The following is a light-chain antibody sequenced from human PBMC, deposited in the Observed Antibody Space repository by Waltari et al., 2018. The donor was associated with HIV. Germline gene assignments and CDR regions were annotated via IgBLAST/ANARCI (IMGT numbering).Light chain of an antibody. J-gene: IGLJ3*02. CDR2: GNS. CDR3: QSYDSSLSGRV. V-gene: IGLV1-40*01. Sequence: QSVLTQPPSVSGAPGQRVTISFTGRRSNIGAGYDVHWYQQLPGTAPKLLIYGNSNRPSGVPDRFSGSKSATSASLAITGLQAEDEADYYCQSYDSSLSGRVFGGGTKLTVL. CDR1: RSNIGAGYD.